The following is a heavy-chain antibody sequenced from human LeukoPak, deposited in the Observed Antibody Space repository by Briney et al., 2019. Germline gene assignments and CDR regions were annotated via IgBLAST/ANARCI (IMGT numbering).Heavy chain of an antibody. V-gene: IGHV4-59*11. CDR1: GGSISGHY. Sequence: SETLSLTCTVSGGSISGHYWTWIRQPPGKGLEWIGQIHYSGKADYNPSLRSRINISVDMSKNQFSLKLSSVTAADTAVYYCATYCRGGSCYSSWFDPWGQGTRVTVSS. D-gene: IGHD2-15*01. J-gene: IGHJ5*02. CDR3: ATYCRGGSCYSSWFDP. CDR2: IHYSGKA.